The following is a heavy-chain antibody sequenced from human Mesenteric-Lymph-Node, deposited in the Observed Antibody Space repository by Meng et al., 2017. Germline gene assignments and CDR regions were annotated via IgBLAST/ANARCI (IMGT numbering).Heavy chain of an antibody. D-gene: IGHD2-2*02. V-gene: IGHV4-30-4*01. J-gene: IGHJ5*02. CDR3: ARVVGDCASCYKGWFDP. Sequence: HGQLQESGHRLVRPSQTLSLPCTVSGASSSSAVFWIWIRQPPGKDLEWIGYISYSGATHYNPSLKSRLTISVDTAKNQFSLSLSSVTAADTAVYYCARVVGDCASCYKGWFDPWGQGTLVTVSS. CDR2: ISYSGAT. CDR1: GASSSSAVF.